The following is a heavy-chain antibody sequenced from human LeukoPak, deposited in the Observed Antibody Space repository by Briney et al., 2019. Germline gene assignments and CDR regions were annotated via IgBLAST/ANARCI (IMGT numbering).Heavy chain of an antibody. CDR2: IYYSGST. CDR3: ARDSTYYYDSSGYPHWYFDL. Sequence: SQTLSLTCTVSGGSISRGGYYWSWIRQHPGKGLEWIGYIYYSGSTYYNPSLKSRVTISVDTSKNQFSLKLSSVTAADTAVYYCARDSTYYYDSSGYPHWYFDLWGRGTLVTVPS. D-gene: IGHD3-22*01. CDR1: GGSISRGGYY. V-gene: IGHV4-31*03. J-gene: IGHJ2*01.